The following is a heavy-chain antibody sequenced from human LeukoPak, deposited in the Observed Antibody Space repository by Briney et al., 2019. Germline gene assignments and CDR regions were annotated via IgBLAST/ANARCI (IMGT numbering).Heavy chain of an antibody. J-gene: IGHJ4*02. V-gene: IGHV4-31*03. Sequence: SQTLSLTCTVSGGSISSGGYYWSWIRQHPGKGLEWIGYIYYSGSTYYNPSLKSRVTISVDTSKNQFSLRLSSMTAADTAVYYCISTSPIPQYYFDYWGQGTLVTVSS. D-gene: IGHD2-2*01. CDR1: GGSISSGGYY. CDR3: ISTSPIPQYYFDY. CDR2: IYYSGST.